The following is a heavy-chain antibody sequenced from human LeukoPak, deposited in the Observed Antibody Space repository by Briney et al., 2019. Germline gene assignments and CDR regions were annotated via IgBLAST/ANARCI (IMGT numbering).Heavy chain of an antibody. V-gene: IGHV3-23*01. CDR2: ISDSGGRT. CDR1: GFTFSNYA. CDR3: AKHYGSGTYYNYFTY. D-gene: IGHD3-10*01. Sequence: PGGSLILSCAASGFTFSNYAMSWVRQAPGRGLEWVSAISDSGGRTYYADFVKGRFTISRDNSENTLFLQMSSLRAEDTATYYCAKHYGSGTYYNYFTYCGQGTLVSVSS. J-gene: IGHJ4*02.